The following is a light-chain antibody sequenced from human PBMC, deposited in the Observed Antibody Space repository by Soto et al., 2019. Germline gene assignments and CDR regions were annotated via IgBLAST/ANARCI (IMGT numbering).Light chain of an antibody. Sequence: AIRMTQSPSSFSASTGDRVTITCRASQGISSYLAWYQQKPGKAPKLLIYAASTLQSGVPSRFSGSGCGTDFTLTISCLQSEDFATYYCQHYYSYPFTFGPGTKVDIK. V-gene: IGKV1-8*01. J-gene: IGKJ3*01. CDR2: AAS. CDR1: QGISSY. CDR3: QHYYSYPFT.